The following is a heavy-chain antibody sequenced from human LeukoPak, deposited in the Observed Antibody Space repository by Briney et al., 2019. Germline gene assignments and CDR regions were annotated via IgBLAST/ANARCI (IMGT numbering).Heavy chain of an antibody. V-gene: IGHV4-4*09. CDR3: ARISSRWSHDASDI. D-gene: IGHD6-13*01. J-gene: IGHJ3*02. Sequence: SETLSLTCTVSGGSVNSYYWIWMRQPPGKGLEWIGYISASGSTNYNPSLKSRVTISVGTSNNQFSLKLSSVTAADTAVYYCARISSRWSHDASDIWGQGTTVTVSS. CDR1: GGSVNSYY. CDR2: ISASGST.